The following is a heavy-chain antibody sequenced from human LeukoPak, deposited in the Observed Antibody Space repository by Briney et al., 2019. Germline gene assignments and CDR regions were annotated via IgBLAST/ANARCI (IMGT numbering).Heavy chain of an antibody. D-gene: IGHD3-16*02. CDR3: ARGRMYYHYVWGSYRSHFDI. J-gene: IGHJ3*02. CDR2: INPNSGGT. Sequence: ASVKVSCKASGYTFTGYYMHWVRQAPGQGLEWMGWINPNSGGTNYAQKFQGRVTMTRDTSISTAYMELSRLRSDDTAVYYCARGRMYYHYVWGSYRSHFDIWGQGTMVTVSS. CDR1: GYTFTGYY. V-gene: IGHV1-2*02.